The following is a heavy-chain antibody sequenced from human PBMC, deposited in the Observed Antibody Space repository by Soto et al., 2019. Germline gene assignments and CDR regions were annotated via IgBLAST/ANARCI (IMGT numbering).Heavy chain of an antibody. Sequence: QLQLQESGPGLVKPSETLSLTCTVSGGSISSSSYYWGWIRQPPGKGLEWIGSIYYSGSTYYNPALKSRVTISVDTSKNQFPLKLSSVTAADPAVYYCAALYYDILTGYSGGVDGMDVWGQGTTVTVSS. V-gene: IGHV4-39*01. J-gene: IGHJ6*02. CDR2: IYYSGST. CDR3: AALYYDILTGYSGGVDGMDV. CDR1: GGSISSSSYY. D-gene: IGHD3-9*01.